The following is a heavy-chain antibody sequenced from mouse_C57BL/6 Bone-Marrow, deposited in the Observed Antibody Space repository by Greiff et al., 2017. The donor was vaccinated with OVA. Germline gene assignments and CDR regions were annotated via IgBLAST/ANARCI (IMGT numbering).Heavy chain of an antibody. V-gene: IGHV5-4*01. Sequence: EVQGVESGGGLVKPGGSLKLSCAASGFTFSSYAMSWVRQTPEKRLEWVATISDGGSYTYYPDNVKGRFTISRDNAKNNLYLQMSHLKSEDTAMYYCARGSCGYFDYWGQGTTLTVSS. J-gene: IGHJ2*01. CDR1: GFTFSSYA. CDR3: ARGSCGYFDY. CDR2: ISDGGSYT.